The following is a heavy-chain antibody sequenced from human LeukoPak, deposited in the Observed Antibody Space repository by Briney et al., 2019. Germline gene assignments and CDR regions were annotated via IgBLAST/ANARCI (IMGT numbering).Heavy chain of an antibody. CDR3: ARGYDFWSGYYTPHYYYYYMDV. CDR1: GGSISSYY. V-gene: IGHV4-59*01. CDR2: IYYSGST. Sequence: SETLSLTCTVSGGSISSYYWSWIRQPPGKGLEWIGYIYYSGSTNYNPSLKSRVTISVDTSKNQFSLKLSSVTAADTAVYYCARGYDFWSGYYTPHYYYYYMDVGGKGTTVTVS. D-gene: IGHD3-3*01. J-gene: IGHJ6*03.